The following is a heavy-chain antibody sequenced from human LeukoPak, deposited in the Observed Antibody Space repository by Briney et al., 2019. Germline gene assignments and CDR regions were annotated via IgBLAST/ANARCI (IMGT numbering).Heavy chain of an antibody. V-gene: IGHV1-69*01. CDR3: ARGWGSYCSSTSCYDPPGWFDP. CDR2: IIPIFGTA. CDR1: GGTFSSYA. Sequence: GASVKVSCKASGGTFSSYAISWVRQAPGQGLEWMGGIIPIFGTANYAQKFQGRVTITADESTSTAYMELSSLRSEDTAVYYCARGWGSYCSSTSCYDPPGWFDPWGQGTLVIVSS. D-gene: IGHD2-2*01. J-gene: IGHJ5*02.